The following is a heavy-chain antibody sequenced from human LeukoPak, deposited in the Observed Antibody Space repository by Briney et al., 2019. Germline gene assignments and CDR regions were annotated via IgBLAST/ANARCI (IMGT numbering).Heavy chain of an antibody. CDR3: ARRYYYGSGSYEFDP. D-gene: IGHD3-10*01. Sequence: PSQTLSLTCAVSGGSISSGGYSWSWIRQPPGKGLEWIGYIYYSGSTNYNPSLKSRVTISVDTSKNQFSLKLSSVTAADTAVYYCARRYYYGSGSYEFDPWGQGTLVTVSS. CDR2: IYYSGST. CDR1: GGSISSGGYS. V-gene: IGHV4-30-4*07. J-gene: IGHJ5*02.